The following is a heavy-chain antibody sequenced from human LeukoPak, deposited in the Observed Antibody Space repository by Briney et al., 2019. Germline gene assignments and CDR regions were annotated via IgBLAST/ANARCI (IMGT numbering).Heavy chain of an antibody. J-gene: IGHJ4*02. Sequence: GGSLRLSCAASGFTFSSYAMHWVRQAPGKGLEWVAVISYDGSNKYYADSVKGRFTISRDNSKNTLYLQMNSLRAEDTAVYYSARGTIAVAGTSGYWGQGTLVTVSS. CDR1: GFTFSSYA. CDR2: ISYDGSNK. V-gene: IGHV3-30*04. CDR3: ARGTIAVAGTSGY. D-gene: IGHD6-19*01.